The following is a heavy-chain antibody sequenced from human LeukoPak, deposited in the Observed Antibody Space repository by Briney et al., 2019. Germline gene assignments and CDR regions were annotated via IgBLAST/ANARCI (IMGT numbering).Heavy chain of an antibody. J-gene: IGHJ6*02. Sequence: GGSLRLSCAASGFTFSSYAMHWVRQAPGKGLEWVAVISYDGSNKYYADSVKGRFTISRDNSKNTLYLQMNSLRAEDTAVYYCARDGSDIVVVSAASYYYYGMDVWGQGTTVTVSS. CDR2: ISYDGSNK. CDR3: ARDGSDIVVVSAASYYYYGMDV. V-gene: IGHV3-30-3*01. CDR1: GFTFSSYA. D-gene: IGHD2-2*01.